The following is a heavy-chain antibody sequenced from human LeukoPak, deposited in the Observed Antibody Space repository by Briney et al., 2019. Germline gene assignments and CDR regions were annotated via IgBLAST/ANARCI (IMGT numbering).Heavy chain of an antibody. CDR3: AKVPSSLSGAGQRYFDY. V-gene: IGHV3-23*01. Sequence: GGSLRLSCAASGFTFSSYAMSWVRQTPGSGLEYASAISGSGGGTWYADSMKGRFTISRDNSKSTLYLQMNSLRAEDTAVYYCAKVPSSLSGAGQRYFDYWGQGTLVTVSS. CDR2: ISGSGGGT. CDR1: GFTFSSYA. D-gene: IGHD6-19*01. J-gene: IGHJ4*02.